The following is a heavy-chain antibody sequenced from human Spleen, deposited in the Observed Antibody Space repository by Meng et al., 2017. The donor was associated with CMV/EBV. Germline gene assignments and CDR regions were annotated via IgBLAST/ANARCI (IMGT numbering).Heavy chain of an antibody. D-gene: IGHD1-26*01. CDR1: GFTFSSYA. J-gene: IGHJ4*02. V-gene: IGHV3-30-3*01. Sequence: GGSLRLSCAASGFTFSSYAMHWVRQAPGKGLEWVAVISYDGSNKYYADSVKGRFTISRDNAKNSLYLQMNSLRAEDTAVYYCARFRRELGYFDYWGQGTLVTVSS. CDR3: ARFRRELGYFDY. CDR2: ISYDGSNK.